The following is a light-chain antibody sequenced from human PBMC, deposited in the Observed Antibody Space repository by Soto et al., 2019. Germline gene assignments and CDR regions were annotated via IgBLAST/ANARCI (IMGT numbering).Light chain of an antibody. CDR1: QSVSNNY. Sequence: EVVLALYPAPLSLPPGERSTLSCMASQSVSNNYLAWYQQKPGQAPRLLIYGASNRATGIPDRFSGSGSGTEFTLTISGLQPEDSLTYYCQQAKSFPITFGQGTRLEI. V-gene: IGKV3D-7*01. CDR2: GAS. CDR3: QQAKSFPIT. J-gene: IGKJ5*01.